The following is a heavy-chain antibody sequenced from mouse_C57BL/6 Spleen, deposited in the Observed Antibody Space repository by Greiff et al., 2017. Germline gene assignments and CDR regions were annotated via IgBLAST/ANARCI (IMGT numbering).Heavy chain of an antibody. D-gene: IGHD2-3*01. CDR1: GFSLTSYG. CDR2: IWSGGST. CDR3: ARNVRDGYYLAY. V-gene: IGHV2-2*01. J-gene: IGHJ3*01. Sequence: VQLQQSGPGLVQPSQSLSITCTVSGFSLTSYGVHWVRQSPGKGLEWLGVIWSGGSTDYNAALISRLSISKDNSKSQVFFKMNTLQADDTAIYYCARNVRDGYYLAYWGQGTLVTVSA.